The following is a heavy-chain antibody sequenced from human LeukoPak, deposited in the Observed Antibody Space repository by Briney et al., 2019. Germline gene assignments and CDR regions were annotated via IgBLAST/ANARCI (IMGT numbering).Heavy chain of an antibody. Sequence: ASVKVSCKASGYTFSNYGISWVRQAPGQGLEWVGWIRGDNGNTNYAQKFQGRVTMTRNTSISTAYMELSSLRSEDTAVYYCARGDDLKGAGWFDPWGQGTLVTVSS. CDR1: GYTFSNYG. CDR3: ARGDDLKGAGWFDP. V-gene: IGHV1-18*01. D-gene: IGHD2-21*02. J-gene: IGHJ5*02. CDR2: IRGDNGNT.